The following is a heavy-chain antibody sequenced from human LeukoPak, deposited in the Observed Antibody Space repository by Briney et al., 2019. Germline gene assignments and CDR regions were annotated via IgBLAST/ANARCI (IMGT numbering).Heavy chain of an antibody. V-gene: IGHV3-21*01. Sequence: PGGSLRLSCAASGFTFSSYSMNWVRQAPGKGLEWVSSISSGSSYIYYADSVKGRFTISRDNAKNSLYLQMNSLRAEDTAVYYCAKNRDSSDYPRDFDFWGQGTLVTVSS. D-gene: IGHD3-22*01. CDR1: GFTFSSYS. CDR2: ISSGSSYI. CDR3: AKNRDSSDYPRDFDF. J-gene: IGHJ4*02.